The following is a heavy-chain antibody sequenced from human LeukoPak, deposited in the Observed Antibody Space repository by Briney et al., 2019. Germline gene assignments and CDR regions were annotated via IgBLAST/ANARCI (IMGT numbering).Heavy chain of an antibody. CDR2: ISYDGSNK. J-gene: IGHJ4*02. V-gene: IGHV3-30-3*01. CDR3: ARVRGQQLFDY. Sequence: PGGSLRLSCAASGFIFGDYAMHWVRQAPGKGLEWVAVISYDGSNKYYADSVKGRFTISRDNSKNTLYLQMNSLRAEDTAVYYCARVRGQQLFDYWGQGTLVTVSS. D-gene: IGHD6-13*01. CDR1: GFIFGDYA.